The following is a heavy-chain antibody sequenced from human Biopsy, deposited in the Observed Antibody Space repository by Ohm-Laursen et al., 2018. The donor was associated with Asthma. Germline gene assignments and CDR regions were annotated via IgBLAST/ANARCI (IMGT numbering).Heavy chain of an antibody. CDR2: INWNDNK. V-gene: IGHV2-5*01. J-gene: IGHJ4*02. CDR1: GFSFSTYGVG. D-gene: IGHD3-22*01. CDR3: AHRRNGPSVEYYYDSSGYSPFDY. Sequence: PTQTLTLTCTFSGFSFSTYGVGVGWIRQSPGKALEWLALINWNDNKRYSPSLKSRLTITKDTSKNLVVLTMTNMDPVDTATYYCAHRRNGPSVEYYYDSSGYSPFDYWGQGTLVPASS.